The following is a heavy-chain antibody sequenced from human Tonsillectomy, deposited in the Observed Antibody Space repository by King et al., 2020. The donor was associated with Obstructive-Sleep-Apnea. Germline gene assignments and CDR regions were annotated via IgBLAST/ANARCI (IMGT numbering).Heavy chain of an antibody. CDR1: GFTLSNYA. Sequence: VQLVESGGGVVQPGRSLRLSCAASGFTLSNYAMSWVRQAPGKGLEWVAVISYDGSNKYYADSVRGRFTISRDNSKNTVYLQMNSLRAEDTAVYYCASGPSSSHWGQGTLVTVSS. CDR3: ASGPSSSH. J-gene: IGHJ4*02. V-gene: IGHV3-30*04. CDR2: ISYDGSNK.